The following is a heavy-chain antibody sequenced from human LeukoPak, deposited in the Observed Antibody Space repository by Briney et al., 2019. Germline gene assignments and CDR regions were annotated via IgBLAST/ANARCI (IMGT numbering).Heavy chain of an antibody. Sequence: ASVKFSCKASGYTFTSYGISWVRQAPGQGLEWMGWISAYNGNTNYAQKLQGRVTMTTDTSTSTAYMELRSLRSDDTAVYYCARTYSSGWEPSVPYFDYWGQGTLVTVSS. CDR2: ISAYNGNT. CDR1: GYTFTSYG. J-gene: IGHJ4*02. CDR3: ARTYSSGWEPSVPYFDY. V-gene: IGHV1-18*01. D-gene: IGHD6-19*01.